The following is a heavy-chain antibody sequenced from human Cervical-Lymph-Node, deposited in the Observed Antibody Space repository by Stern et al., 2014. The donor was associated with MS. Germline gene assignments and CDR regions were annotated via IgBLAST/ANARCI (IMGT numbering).Heavy chain of an antibody. CDR1: GLTFSSYP. Sequence: VQLVDSGGGVVQPGRSLSLSCAASGLTFSSYPMHWIRQAPGKGLEWAALVSSDGSNKYYADSVKGRFTISRDNSKNAHFLQMSGLRVEDTAVYYCARGRAGRSYFDLWGQGTLVSVSS. J-gene: IGHJ4*02. D-gene: IGHD6-13*01. CDR2: VSSDGSNK. V-gene: IGHV3-30*04. CDR3: ARGRAGRSYFDL.